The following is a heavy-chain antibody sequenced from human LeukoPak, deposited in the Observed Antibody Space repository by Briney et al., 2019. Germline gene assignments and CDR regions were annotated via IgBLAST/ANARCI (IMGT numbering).Heavy chain of an antibody. D-gene: IGHD4-11*01. CDR3: ARLTVTTPLDY. Sequence: ASVKVSCKASGYTFTGYYMHWVRQAPGQGLEWMGWINPNSGGTNYARKFQGRVTMTRDTSISTAYMELSRLRSDDTAVYYCARLTVTTPLDYWGQGTLVTVSS. CDR2: INPNSGGT. V-gene: IGHV1-2*02. CDR1: GYTFTGYY. J-gene: IGHJ4*02.